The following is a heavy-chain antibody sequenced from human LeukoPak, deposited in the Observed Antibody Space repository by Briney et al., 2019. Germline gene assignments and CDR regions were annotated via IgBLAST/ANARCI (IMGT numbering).Heavy chain of an antibody. V-gene: IGHV3-23*01. Sequence: GGSLRLSCAASGFTFSSYAMSWVRQAPGKGLEWVSAISGSGGSTYYADSVKGRFTISRDNSKNTLYLQMNCLRAEDTAVYYCARRRYSGSSQHFDYWGQGTLVTVSS. CDR2: ISGSGGST. J-gene: IGHJ4*02. CDR3: ARRRYSGSSQHFDY. D-gene: IGHD1-26*01. CDR1: GFTFSSYA.